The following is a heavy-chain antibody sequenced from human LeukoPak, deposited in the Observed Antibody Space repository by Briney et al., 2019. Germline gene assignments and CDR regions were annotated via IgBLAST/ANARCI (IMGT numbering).Heavy chain of an antibody. V-gene: IGHV1-46*01. CDR1: GYTFTSYD. CDR2: ISPSDGST. Sequence: ASVKVSCKASGYTFTSYDIQWVRQAPGQGLEWMGIISPSDGSTTYAQKFQARVTMTRDTSTSTLYMELSSLRSEDTAVYFCARGASDFYFDYWGQGTLVTVSS. CDR3: ARGASDFYFDY. J-gene: IGHJ4*02. D-gene: IGHD2-21*02.